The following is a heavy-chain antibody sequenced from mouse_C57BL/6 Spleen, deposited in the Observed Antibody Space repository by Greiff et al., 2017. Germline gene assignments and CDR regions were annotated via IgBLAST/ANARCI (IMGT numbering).Heavy chain of an antibody. V-gene: IGHV1-15*01. CDR1: GYTFTDYE. J-gene: IGHJ3*01. D-gene: IGHD1-1*01. Sequence: QVQLKQSGAELVRPGASVTLSCKASGYTFTDYEMHWVKQTPVHGLEWIGAIDPETGGTAYNQKFKGKAILTADKSSSTAYMELRSLTSEDSAVYYCTRFYGSSLGAWFAYWGQGTLVTVSA. CDR3: TRFYGSSLGAWFAY. CDR2: IDPETGGT.